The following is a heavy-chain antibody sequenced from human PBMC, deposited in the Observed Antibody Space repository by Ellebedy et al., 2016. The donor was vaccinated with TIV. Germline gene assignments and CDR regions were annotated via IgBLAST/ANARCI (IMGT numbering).Heavy chain of an antibody. V-gene: IGHV3-23*01. Sequence: PGGSLRLSCAASGFTFSSYAMSWVRQAPGKGLEWVSTISHTGSRTYYADSVEGRFTISRDNSKSMVHLQMNSLRPEDTAVYYCAKDRTSGDGYWVFDQWGQGTLVTVSS. D-gene: IGHD5-18*01. CDR3: AKDRTSGDGYWVFDQ. CDR1: GFTFSSYA. J-gene: IGHJ4*02. CDR2: ISHTGSRT.